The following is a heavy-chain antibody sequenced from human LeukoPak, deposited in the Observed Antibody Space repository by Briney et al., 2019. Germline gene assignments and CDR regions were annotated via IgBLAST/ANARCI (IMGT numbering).Heavy chain of an antibody. D-gene: IGHD4-11*01. V-gene: IGHV1-69*05. CDR2: SIPIFGTA. J-gene: IGHJ6*03. CDR1: GGTFSSYA. Sequence: SVKVSCKASGGTFSSYAISWVRQAPGQGLEWMGGSIPIFGTANYAQKFQGRVTITTDESTSTAYMELSSLRSEDTGVYYCARTTVENYYYYYMDVWGKGTTVTVSS. CDR3: ARTTVENYYYYYMDV.